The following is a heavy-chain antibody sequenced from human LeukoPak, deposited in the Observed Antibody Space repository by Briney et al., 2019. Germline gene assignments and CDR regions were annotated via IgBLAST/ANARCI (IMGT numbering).Heavy chain of an antibody. D-gene: IGHD1-26*01. V-gene: IGHV3-21*01. CDR2: ISSSATYI. CDR1: GFTFNSYN. Sequence: GGSLRLSCAVSGFTFNSYNMNWVRQTPNKGLEWVSAISSSATYISYVDLAKGRFTISRDNAKNSLYLQMNSLTAEDTAVYYCARGIEGGYYYMDVWGKGTMVTVSS. CDR3: ARGIEGGYYYMDV. J-gene: IGHJ6*03.